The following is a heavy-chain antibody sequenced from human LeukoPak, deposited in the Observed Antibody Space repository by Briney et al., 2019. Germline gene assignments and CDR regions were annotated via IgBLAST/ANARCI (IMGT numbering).Heavy chain of an antibody. V-gene: IGHV4-34*01. CDR2: INRSGST. CDR1: GGSFSGYY. D-gene: IGHD2-2*01. J-gene: IGHJ3*02. CDR3: ARGIDGCRITTCYLGAFDI. Sequence: SETLSLTCAVYGGSFSGYYWSWIRQPPGKGLEWIGEINRSGSTNYKSSLKSRGTISADTSKNQFSLKLSSVTAADTAVYYCARGIDGCRITTCYLGAFDIWGQGTMVTVSS.